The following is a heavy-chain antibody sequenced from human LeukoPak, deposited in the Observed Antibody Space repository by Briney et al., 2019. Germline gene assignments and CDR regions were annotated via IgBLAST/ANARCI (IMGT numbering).Heavy chain of an antibody. D-gene: IGHD2-2*01. CDR3: AREYCSSTSCYFDY. Sequence: ASVKVSCKASGYTFTSYGISWVRQAPGQGLEWMGWISAYNGNTNYAQKLQGRVTMTTDTSTSTAYMELRSLRSDDTAVYYCAREYCSSTSCYFDYWGQGTLVTVSS. V-gene: IGHV1-18*01. CDR2: ISAYNGNT. CDR1: GYTFTSYG. J-gene: IGHJ4*02.